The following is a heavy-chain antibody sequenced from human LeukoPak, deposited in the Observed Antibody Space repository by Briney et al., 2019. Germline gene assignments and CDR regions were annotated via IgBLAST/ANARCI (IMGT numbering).Heavy chain of an antibody. D-gene: IGHD2-2*03. CDR1: RGTLSSYA. V-gene: IGHV1-69*13. CDR2: IIPIFGTA. CDR3: ATGLASMDNGFDI. Sequence: ASVKVSCRASRGTLSSYAISWVRQAPGQRLEWMGGIIPIFGTANYAQKFQGRVTITADESTSTAYMELRSLRSEDTAVYYCATGLASMDNGFDIWGQGTMVTFSS. J-gene: IGHJ3*02.